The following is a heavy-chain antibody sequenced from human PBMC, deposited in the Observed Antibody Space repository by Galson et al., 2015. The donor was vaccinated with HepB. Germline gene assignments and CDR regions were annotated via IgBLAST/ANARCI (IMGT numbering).Heavy chain of an antibody. CDR3: ARQLIPTFLKGDTAMDIVPYYYYGMDV. CDR2: IYYSGST. CDR1: GGSISSYH. Sequence: SETLSLTCTVSGGSISSYHWSWIRQPPGKGLEWIGYIYYSGSTNYNPSLKSRVTISVDTSKNQFSLKLSSVTAADTAVYYCARQLIPTFLKGDTAMDIVPYYYYGMDVWGQGTTVTVSS. V-gene: IGHV4-59*08. J-gene: IGHJ6*02. D-gene: IGHD5-18*01.